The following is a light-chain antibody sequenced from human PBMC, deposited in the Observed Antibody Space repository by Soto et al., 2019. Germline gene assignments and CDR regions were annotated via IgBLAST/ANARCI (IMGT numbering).Light chain of an antibody. CDR1: QTVLSN. Sequence: EIVMTQSPATLYVSPGERATLYCRASQTVLSNLAWYQQKPGQAPRLLIYGASTRATGIPARFSGSGSGTEFTLTISSLQSEDFAVYYCQQYNNWPITFGQGTRLEI. CDR2: GAS. V-gene: IGKV3-15*01. J-gene: IGKJ5*01. CDR3: QQYNNWPIT.